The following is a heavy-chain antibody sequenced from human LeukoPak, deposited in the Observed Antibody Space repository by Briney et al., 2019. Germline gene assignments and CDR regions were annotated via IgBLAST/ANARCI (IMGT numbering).Heavy chain of an antibody. CDR3: ARDGVLLWFGEEGFFDY. V-gene: IGHV3-7*01. J-gene: IGHJ4*02. CDR1: GFTFSSYW. CDR2: IKQDGSEK. D-gene: IGHD3-10*01. Sequence: GGSLRLSCAASGFTFSSYWMSWVRQAPGKGLEWVANIKQDGSEKYYVDSVKGRFTISRDNAKNSLYLQMNSLRAEDTAVYYCARDGVLLWFGEEGFFDYWGQGTLVTVSS.